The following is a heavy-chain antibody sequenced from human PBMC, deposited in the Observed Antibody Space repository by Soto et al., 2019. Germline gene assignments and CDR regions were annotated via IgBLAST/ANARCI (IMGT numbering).Heavy chain of an antibody. V-gene: IGHV3-66*04. CDR2: IYSGGST. Sequence: EVQLVESGGGLVQAGGSLRLSCAASGFTVSSNYMSWVRQAPGKGLEWVSVIYSGGSTYYADSVKGRFTISRDNSKNTLHLQMNSLSAEDTVVYYCARQGMGSSSFWHLYYFCYWDVWGKGTTVTVSS. J-gene: IGHJ6*03. D-gene: IGHD6-6*01. CDR1: GFTVSSNY. CDR3: ARQGMGSSSFWHLYYFCYWDV.